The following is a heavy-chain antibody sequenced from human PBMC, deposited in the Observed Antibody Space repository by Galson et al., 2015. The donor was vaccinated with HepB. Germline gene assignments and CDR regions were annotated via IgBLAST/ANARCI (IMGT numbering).Heavy chain of an antibody. CDR2: ISSSSSYT. J-gene: IGHJ1*01. CDR1: GFTFSDYY. CDR3: ARGYVRWLQPTAEYFQH. D-gene: IGHD5-24*01. Sequence: SLRLSCAASGFTFSDYYMSWIRQAPGKGLEWVSYISSSSSYTNYADSVKGRFTISRDNAKNSLYLQMNSLRAEDTAVYYCARGYVRWLQPTAEYFQHWGQGTLVTVSS. V-gene: IGHV3-11*06.